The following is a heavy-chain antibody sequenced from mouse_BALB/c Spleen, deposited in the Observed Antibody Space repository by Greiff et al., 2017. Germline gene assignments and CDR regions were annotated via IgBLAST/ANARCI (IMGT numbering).Heavy chain of an antibody. Sequence: EVQRVESGGGLVKPGGSLKLSCAASGFTFSSYTMSWVRQTPEKRLEWVATISSGGSYTYYPDSVKGRFTISRDNAKNTLYLQMSSLRSEDTAMYYCARDTPGDYWGQGTTLTVSS. CDR2: ISSGGSYT. CDR1: GFTFSSYT. V-gene: IGHV5-9-3*01. CDR3: ARDTPGDY. D-gene: IGHD5-1-1*01. J-gene: IGHJ2*01.